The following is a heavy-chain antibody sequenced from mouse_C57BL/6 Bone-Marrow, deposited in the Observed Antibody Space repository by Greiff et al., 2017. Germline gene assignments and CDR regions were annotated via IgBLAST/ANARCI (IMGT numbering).Heavy chain of an antibody. CDR3: ARVAAQAKVLYAMDD. Sequence: EVQLQQSGPELVKPGASVKIPCKASGYTFTDYNMDWVKQSHGKSLEWIGDINPNNGGTIYNQKFKGKATFTLGTYSSTAYMELRSLTSEDTADYYCARVAAQAKVLYAMDDGGKGTSVTVSS. CDR1: GYTFTDYN. V-gene: IGHV1-18*01. CDR2: INPNNGGT. J-gene: IGHJ4*01. D-gene: IGHD3-2*02.